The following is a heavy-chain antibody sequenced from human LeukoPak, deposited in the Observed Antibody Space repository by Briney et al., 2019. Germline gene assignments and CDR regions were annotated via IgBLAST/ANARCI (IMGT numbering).Heavy chain of an antibody. D-gene: IGHD5-24*01. V-gene: IGHV3-48*02. Sequence: PGGSLRLSCAASGFTFSSYSMNWVRQAPGKGLEWVSYISSSSSTIYYADSVKGRFTISRDNAKNSLYLQMSSLRDEDTAVYYCARDRFSTRVPLDYWGQGTLVTVSS. CDR3: ARDRFSTRVPLDY. J-gene: IGHJ4*02. CDR1: GFTFSSYS. CDR2: ISSSSSTI.